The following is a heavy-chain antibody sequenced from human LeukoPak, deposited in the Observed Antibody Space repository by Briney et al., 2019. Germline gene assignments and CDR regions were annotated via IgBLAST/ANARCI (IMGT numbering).Heavy chain of an antibody. J-gene: IGHJ4*02. CDR3: ARGGDYYDSSGYSVFDY. D-gene: IGHD3-22*01. CDR1: GYTFTSYG. V-gene: IGHV1-18*01. Sequence: APVKVSCKASGYTFTSYGISWVRQAPGQGLEWMGWISAYNGNTNYAQKLQGRVTMTTDTSTSTAYMELRSLRSDDTAVYYCARGGDYYDSSGYSVFDYWGQGTLVTVSS. CDR2: ISAYNGNT.